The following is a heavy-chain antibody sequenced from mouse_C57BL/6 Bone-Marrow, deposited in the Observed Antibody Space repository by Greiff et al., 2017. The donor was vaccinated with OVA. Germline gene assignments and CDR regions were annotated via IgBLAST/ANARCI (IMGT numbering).Heavy chain of an antibody. J-gene: IGHJ1*03. V-gene: IGHV1-80*01. CDR1: GYAFSSYW. CDR3: AREEGTYWYFDV. CDR2: IYPGDGDT. Sequence: VQLKQSGAELVKPGASVKISCKASGYAFSSYWMHWVKQRPGQGLEWIGQIYPGDGDTNYNGKFKGKATLTADKSSSTAYLQLSSLTSEDSAVYFCAREEGTYWYFDVWGTGTTVTVSS. D-gene: IGHD2-14*01.